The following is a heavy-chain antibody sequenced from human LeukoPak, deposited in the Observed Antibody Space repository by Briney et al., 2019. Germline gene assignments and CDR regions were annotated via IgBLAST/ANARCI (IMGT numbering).Heavy chain of an antibody. CDR2: IIPIFGTA. CDR3: ASYIGYCSSTSCPNWFDP. V-gene: IGHV1-69*05. CDR1: GGTFSSYA. D-gene: IGHD2-2*01. J-gene: IGHJ5*02. Sequence: GASVKVSCKASGGTFSSYAISWVRQAPGQELEWMGGIIPIFGTANYAQKFQGRVTITTDESTSTAYMELSSLRSEDTAVYYCASYIGYCSSTSCPNWFDPWGQGTLVTVSS.